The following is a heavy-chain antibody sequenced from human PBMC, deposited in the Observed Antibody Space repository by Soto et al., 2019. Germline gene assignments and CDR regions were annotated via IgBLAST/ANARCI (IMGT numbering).Heavy chain of an antibody. D-gene: IGHD2-15*01. J-gene: IGHJ4*02. CDR3: ATCRYSRYCSGGSCYCYYFDY. V-gene: IGHV1-24*01. CDR2: FDPEDGET. Sequence: ASVKVSCKVSGYTLTELSMHWVRQAPGKGLEWMGGFDPEDGETIYAQKFQGRVTMTEDTSTDTAYMELSSLRSEDTAVYYCATCRYSRYCSGGSCYCYYFDYWGQGTLVTVSS. CDR1: GYTLTELS.